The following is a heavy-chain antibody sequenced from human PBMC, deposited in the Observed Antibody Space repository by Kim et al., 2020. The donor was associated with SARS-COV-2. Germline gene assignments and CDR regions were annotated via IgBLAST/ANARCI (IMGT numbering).Heavy chain of an antibody. CDR2: IYSGAST. CDR3: ARYPPWDY. V-gene: IGHV3-53*01. CDR1: GFTVSSNY. Sequence: GGSLRLSCAASGFTVSSNYMSWVRQAPGKGLEWVSIIYSGASTYYADSVKGRFTISRDNSKNTLYLQMNSLRAEDTAVYYCARYPPWDYWGQGTLVTVSS. D-gene: IGHD2-2*01. J-gene: IGHJ4*02.